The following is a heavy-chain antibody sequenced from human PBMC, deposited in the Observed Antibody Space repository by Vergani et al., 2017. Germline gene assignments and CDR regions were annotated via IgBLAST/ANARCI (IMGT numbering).Heavy chain of an antibody. CDR3: ARDHVVVVPAAILNWFDP. V-gene: IGHV3-21*01. J-gene: IGHJ5*02. D-gene: IGHD2-2*01. CDR1: GFTFSSYS. CDR2: ISSSSSYI. Sequence: EVQLVESGGGLVKPGGSLRLSCAASGFTFSSYSMNWVRQAPGKGLEWVSSISSSSSYIYYADSVKGRFTISRDNAKNSLYLQMNSLRAEDTAVYYCARDHVVVVPAAILNWFDPRGLGTLVTVSS.